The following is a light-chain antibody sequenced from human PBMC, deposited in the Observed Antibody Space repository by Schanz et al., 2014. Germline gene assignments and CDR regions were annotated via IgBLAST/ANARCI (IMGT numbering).Light chain of an antibody. J-gene: IGLJ1*01. Sequence: QSVLTQPPSASGSPGQLVTISCTGTSSDVGGYNYVSWYQQHPGKAPKLMIYEVSKRPSGVPDRFSGSKSGNTASLTVSGLQAEDEADYYCSSYAGSNTAYVFGTGTKLTVL. CDR1: SSDVGGYNY. CDR2: EVS. CDR3: SSYAGSNTAYV. V-gene: IGLV2-8*01.